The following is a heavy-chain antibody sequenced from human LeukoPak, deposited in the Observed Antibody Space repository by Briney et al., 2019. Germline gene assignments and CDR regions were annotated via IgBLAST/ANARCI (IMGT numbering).Heavy chain of an antibody. D-gene: IGHD3-10*01. J-gene: IGHJ4*02. CDR3: AREIVRGVPGW. Sequence: SETLSLTCAVSGYSISSGYHWGWTRQTPGKRLEWIGSLYAAGNTYYSPSLKSRVTISLDKSKNLFSLDLRSVTAADTAVYYCAREIVRGVPGWWGQGTLVTVSS. CDR2: LYAAGNT. CDR1: GYSISSGYH. V-gene: IGHV4-38-2*02.